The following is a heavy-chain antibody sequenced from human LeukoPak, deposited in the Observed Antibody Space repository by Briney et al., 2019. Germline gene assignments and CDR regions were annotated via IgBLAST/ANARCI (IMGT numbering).Heavy chain of an antibody. V-gene: IGHV4-59*12. CDR3: ARRKGSHYYDSSGYSTHFDY. J-gene: IGHJ4*02. D-gene: IGHD3-22*01. Sequence: SETLSLTCTVSGGSISSYYWSWIRQPPGKGPEWIGYIYYSGSTNYNPSLKSRVTISVDTSKNQFSLKLSSVTAADTAVYYCARRKGSHYYDSSGYSTHFDYWGQGTLVTVSS. CDR2: IYYSGST. CDR1: GGSISSYY.